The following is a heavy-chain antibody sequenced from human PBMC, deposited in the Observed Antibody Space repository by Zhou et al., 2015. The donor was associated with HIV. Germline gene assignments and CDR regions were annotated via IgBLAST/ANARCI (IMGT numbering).Heavy chain of an antibody. CDR2: INPTDGGT. D-gene: IGHD2-2*01. CDR3: ARDLIAPAAHHYYYYGMDV. V-gene: IGHV1-46*01. CDR1: GYTFTYYY. J-gene: IGHJ6*02. Sequence: QVQLVQSGAEVKKPGASVKASCKASGYTFTYYYMHWVRQAPGQGLEWMGIINPTDGGTSYAQKFQGRVTMTRDTSTSTVYMELSSLRSEDTAVYYCARDLIAPAAHHYYYYGMDVWGQGTTVIVFS.